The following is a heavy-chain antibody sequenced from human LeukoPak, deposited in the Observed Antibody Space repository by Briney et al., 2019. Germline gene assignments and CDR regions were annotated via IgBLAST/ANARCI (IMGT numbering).Heavy chain of an antibody. Sequence: GSLRLSCAASGFTFTSYGMHWVRQAPGKGLEWVAFIRYDGSNKYYADSVKGRFTISRDNSKNTLYLQMNSLRAEDTAVYYCVRSKNYCDSMTNDYWGQGTLVTVSS. J-gene: IGHJ4*02. V-gene: IGHV3-30*02. CDR3: VRSKNYCDSMTNDY. CDR2: IRYDGSNK. D-gene: IGHD3-22*01. CDR1: GFTFTSYG.